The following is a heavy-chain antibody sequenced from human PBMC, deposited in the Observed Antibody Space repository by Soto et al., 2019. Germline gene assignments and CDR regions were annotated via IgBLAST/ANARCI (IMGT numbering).Heavy chain of an antibody. D-gene: IGHD2-15*01. Sequence: EVQLQESGGGLVQPGGSLRLSCAASGITIRNYPMSWVRQAPGKGLDWVSGISGSGDRTYYADSAKGRFTISKAFSKNSLSLQLDILRGEDTAVYFCVKDDGGNPSTEPHWGQGTLVTVSS. CDR3: VKDDGGNPSTEPH. CDR2: ISGSGDRT. CDR1: GITIRNYP. J-gene: IGHJ4*02. V-gene: IGHV3-23*01.